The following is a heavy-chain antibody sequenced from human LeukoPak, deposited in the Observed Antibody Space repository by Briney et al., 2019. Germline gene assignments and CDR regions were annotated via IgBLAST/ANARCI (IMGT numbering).Heavy chain of an antibody. V-gene: IGHV4-31*03. Sequence: SETLSLTCTVSGGSISSGGYYWSWIRQHPGKGLEWIGYIYYSGSTYYNPSLKSRVTISVNTSKNQFSLKLSSVTAADTAVYYCARDPGSGIIDYWGQGTLVTVSS. J-gene: IGHJ4*02. D-gene: IGHD3-10*01. CDR2: IYYSGST. CDR3: ARDPGSGIIDY. CDR1: GGSISSGGYY.